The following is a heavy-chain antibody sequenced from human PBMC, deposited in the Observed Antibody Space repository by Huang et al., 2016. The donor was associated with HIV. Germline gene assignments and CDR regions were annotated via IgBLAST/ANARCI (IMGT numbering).Heavy chain of an antibody. CDR2: IGGNSGDI. CDR3: VIMDDYFDY. V-gene: IGHV3-9*01. Sequence: VQLVESGGGLVQPGWSLRLSCAASGFAFSQYAVHWVRQSPGKGLEGVSGIGGNSGDIAYAASVRGRFVISRDNAKKSRYLKMNGLRLEDTALYFCVIMDDYFDYWGQGVLVGVSS. D-gene: IGHD2-8*01. J-gene: IGHJ4*02. CDR1: GFAFSQYA.